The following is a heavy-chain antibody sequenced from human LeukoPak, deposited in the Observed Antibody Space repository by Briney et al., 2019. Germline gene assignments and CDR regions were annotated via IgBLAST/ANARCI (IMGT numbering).Heavy chain of an antibody. CDR2: IYYSGST. CDR3: ARDGRKGY. D-gene: IGHD1-14*01. J-gene: IGHJ4*02. V-gene: IGHV4-39*07. CDR1: GGSISSSSYY. Sequence: SETLSLTCTVSGGSISSSSYYWGWIRQPPGKGLEWIGSIYYSGSTYYNPSLKSRVTISVDTSKNQFSLKLSSVTAADTAVYYCARDGRKGYWGQGTLVTVSS.